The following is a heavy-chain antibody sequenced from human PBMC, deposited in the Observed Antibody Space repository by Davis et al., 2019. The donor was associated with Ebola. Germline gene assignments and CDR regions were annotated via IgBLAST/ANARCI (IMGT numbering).Heavy chain of an antibody. CDR2: ISGSGGST. D-gene: IGHD6-19*01. J-gene: IGHJ4*02. Sequence: GGSLRLSCPASGFTFSSYAMSWVRQAPGKGLEWVSAISGSGGSTYYADSVKGRFTISRDNAKNSLYLQMNSLRAEDTAVYYCARVVAVAYFDYWGQGTLVTVSS. CDR3: ARVVAVAYFDY. V-gene: IGHV3-23*01. CDR1: GFTFSSYA.